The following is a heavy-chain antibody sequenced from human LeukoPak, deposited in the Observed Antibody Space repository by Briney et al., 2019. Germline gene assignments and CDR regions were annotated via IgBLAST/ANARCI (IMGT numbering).Heavy chain of an antibody. CDR2: IDPSDSYT. CDR3: ARQDLGLYCSGGSCYMDY. V-gene: IGHV5-10-1*01. J-gene: IGHJ4*02. CDR1: GYSFTSYW. D-gene: IGHD2-15*01. Sequence: GESLRISCKGSGYSFTSYWISWVRQMPGKGLEWMGRIDPSDSYTNYSPSFQGHVTISADKSISTAYLQWSSLKASDTAMYYCARQDLGLYCSGGSCYMDYWGQGTLVTVSS.